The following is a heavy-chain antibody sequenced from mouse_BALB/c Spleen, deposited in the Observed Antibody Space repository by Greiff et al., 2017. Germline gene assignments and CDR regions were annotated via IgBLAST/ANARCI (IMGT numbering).Heavy chain of an antibody. Sequence: QVQLKQSGAELMKPGASVKTSCKATGYTFSSYWIEWVKQRPGHGLEWIGEILPGSGSTNYNEKFKGKATFTADTSSNTAYMQLSSLTSEDSAVYYCARRDRYDGYFDYWGQGTTLTVSS. CDR1: GYTFSSYW. J-gene: IGHJ2*01. CDR3: ARRDRYDGYFDY. CDR2: ILPGSGST. D-gene: IGHD2-14*01. V-gene: IGHV1-9*01.